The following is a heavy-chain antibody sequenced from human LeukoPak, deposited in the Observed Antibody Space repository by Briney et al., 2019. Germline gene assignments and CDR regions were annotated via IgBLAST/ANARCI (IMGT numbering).Heavy chain of an antibody. CDR1: GYTFTSYA. J-gene: IGHJ5*02. Sequence: GASVKVSCKASGYTFTSYALNWVRQAPGQGLEWMGWMNPNSGNTGYAQKFQGRVTITRNTSISTAYMELSSLRSEDTAVYCCARSPIAAALFDPWGQGTLVTVSS. CDR2: MNPNSGNT. D-gene: IGHD6-13*01. CDR3: ARSPIAAALFDP. V-gene: IGHV1-8*01.